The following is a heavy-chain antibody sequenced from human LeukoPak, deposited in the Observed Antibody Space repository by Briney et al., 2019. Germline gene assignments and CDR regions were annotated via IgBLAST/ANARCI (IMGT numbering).Heavy chain of an antibody. J-gene: IGHJ4*02. CDR1: GFTFSSYG. Sequence: GGSLRLSCAASGFTFSSYGMHWVRQSPGKGLEWVALISDNGLRTNYAESLKGRFTVSRDNSRNTMDLQMNNLRVEDTAVYFCARERRGYSYGTLDIWGQGTLVTVFS. D-gene: IGHD5-12*01. V-gene: IGHV3-30*19. CDR3: ARERRGYSYGTLDI. CDR2: ISDNGLRT.